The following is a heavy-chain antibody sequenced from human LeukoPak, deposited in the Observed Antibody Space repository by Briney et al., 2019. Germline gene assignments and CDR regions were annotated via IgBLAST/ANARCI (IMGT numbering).Heavy chain of an antibody. Sequence: SETLSLTCTVSGGSISSYYWSWIRQPPGKGLEWIGYIYYSGSTNYNPSLKSRVTISVDTSKNQFSLKLSSVTAADTAVYYCARETCSGGSCINDYWGQGTLVTVSS. CDR3: ARETCSGGSCINDY. D-gene: IGHD2-15*01. CDR1: GGSISSYY. V-gene: IGHV4-59*01. CDR2: IYYSGST. J-gene: IGHJ4*02.